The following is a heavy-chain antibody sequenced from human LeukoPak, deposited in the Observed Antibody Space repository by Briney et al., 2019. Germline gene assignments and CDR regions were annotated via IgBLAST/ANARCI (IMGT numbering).Heavy chain of an antibody. D-gene: IGHD6-19*01. Sequence: SVKVSCKASGYTFTSYGISWVRQAPGQGLEWMGGIIPIFGTASYAQKFQGRVTITADKSTSTAYMELSSLRSEDTALYYCARDIAVAGTLSLASFYMDVWGKGTTVTVSS. J-gene: IGHJ6*03. CDR1: GYTFTSYG. CDR2: IIPIFGTA. V-gene: IGHV1-69*06. CDR3: ARDIAVAGTLSLASFYMDV.